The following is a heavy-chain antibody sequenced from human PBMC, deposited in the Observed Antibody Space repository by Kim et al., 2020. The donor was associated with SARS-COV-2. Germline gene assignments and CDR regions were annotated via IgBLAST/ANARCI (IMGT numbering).Heavy chain of an antibody. J-gene: IGHJ4*02. CDR3: AREAVSGRGLDY. V-gene: IGHV3-30*03. Sequence: YSDDVRGRFTISRDNSKNTLYLQMNSLRPEDTAVFYCAREAVSGRGLDYWGQGTLVTVSS. D-gene: IGHD6-19*01.